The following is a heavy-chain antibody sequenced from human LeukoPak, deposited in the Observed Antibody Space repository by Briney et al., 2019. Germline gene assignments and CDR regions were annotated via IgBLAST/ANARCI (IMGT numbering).Heavy chain of an antibody. CDR2: IKQDGSEK. CDR1: GFTFSSYW. Sequence: GGSLRLSCAASGFTFSSYWMSWVRQAPGKGLEWVANIKQDGSEKYYVDSVKGRFTISRDNAKNSLYLQMNSLRAEDTAVYYCARARKLYDFWSGYYGEYYFDYWGQGTLVTVSS. J-gene: IGHJ4*02. CDR3: ARARKLYDFWSGYYGEYYFDY. V-gene: IGHV3-7*03. D-gene: IGHD3-3*01.